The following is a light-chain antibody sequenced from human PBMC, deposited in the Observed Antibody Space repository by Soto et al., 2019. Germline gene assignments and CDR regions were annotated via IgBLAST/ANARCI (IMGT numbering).Light chain of an antibody. V-gene: IGKV3D-15*01. J-gene: IGKJ1*01. CDR2: GAS. CDR3: HQYNFWPS. CDR1: QSVSNN. Sequence: EIVLTQSPGTLSLSPGERATLSCRASQSVSNNYLAWYQQKPGQAPRLLIYGASDRATGIPDRFSGSGSGTEFTLTISSLQSEDFAVYYCHQYNFWPSFGQGTKVDIK.